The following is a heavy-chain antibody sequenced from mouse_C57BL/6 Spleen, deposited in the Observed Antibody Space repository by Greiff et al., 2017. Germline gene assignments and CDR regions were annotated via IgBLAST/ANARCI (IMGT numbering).Heavy chain of an antibody. CDR1: GFSLPSYG. D-gene: IGHD1-1*01. Sequence: QVQLKESGPGLVAPSQSLSITCTVSGFSLPSYGVHWVRQPPGKGLEWLVVIWSDGSTTYNSALKSRLSISKDNSKSQVFLKMNSLQTDDTAMYYCARHPDYYGSSYWYFDVWGTGTTVTVSS. V-gene: IGHV2-6-1*01. J-gene: IGHJ1*03. CDR2: IWSDGST. CDR3: ARHPDYYGSSYWYFDV.